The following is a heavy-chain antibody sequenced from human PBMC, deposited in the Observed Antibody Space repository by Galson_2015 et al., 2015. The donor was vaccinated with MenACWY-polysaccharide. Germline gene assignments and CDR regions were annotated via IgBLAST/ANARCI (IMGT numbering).Heavy chain of an antibody. Sequence: SLRLSCAASGFTFSSYAMHWARQAPGKGLEWVAVISYDGSNKYYADSVKGRFTISRDNSKNTLYLQMNSLRAEDTAVYYCARAMDTAMVIEMLAFDIWGQGTMVTVSS. CDR1: GFTFSSYA. D-gene: IGHD5-18*01. CDR2: ISYDGSNK. J-gene: IGHJ3*02. CDR3: ARAMDTAMVIEMLAFDI. V-gene: IGHV3-30-3*01.